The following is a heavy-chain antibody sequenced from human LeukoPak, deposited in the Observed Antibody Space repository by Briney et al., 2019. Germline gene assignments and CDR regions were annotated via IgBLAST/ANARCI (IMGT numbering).Heavy chain of an antibody. CDR3: TREAGYYDSSGYPRSGFDY. V-gene: IGHV3-49*04. CDR1: GFTFSSYE. CDR2: IRSKAYGGTT. Sequence: GGFLRLSCAASGFTFSSYEMNWVRQAPGKGLEWVGFIRSKAYGGTTEYAASVKDRFTISRDDSKSIAYLQMNSLKTEDTAVYYCTREAGYYDSSGYPRSGFDYWGQGTLVTVSS. J-gene: IGHJ4*02. D-gene: IGHD3-22*01.